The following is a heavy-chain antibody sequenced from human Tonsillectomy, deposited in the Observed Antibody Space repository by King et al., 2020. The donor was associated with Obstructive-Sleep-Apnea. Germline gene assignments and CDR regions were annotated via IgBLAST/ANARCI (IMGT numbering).Heavy chain of an antibody. CDR1: GYTFTSYD. J-gene: IGHJ4*02. CDR3: ARELGYSYAYFDY. D-gene: IGHD5-18*01. CDR2: ISAYNGNS. Sequence: QLVQSGAEVKKPGASVKVSCKAFGYTFTSYDISWVRQAPGQGLEWMGWISAYNGNSNYAQKLQGRVIMTTDTSTSTANMELRSLRSDDTAVYYCARELGYSYAYFDYWGQGTLVTVSS. V-gene: IGHV1-18*01.